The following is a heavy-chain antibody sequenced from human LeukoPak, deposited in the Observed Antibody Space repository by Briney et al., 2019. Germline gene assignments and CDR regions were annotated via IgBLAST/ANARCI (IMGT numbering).Heavy chain of an antibody. V-gene: IGHV4-59*01. CDR2: IYYSGST. CDR3: ARAPRLSAWGAFDI. Sequence: SETLSLTCTVSGGSISSYYWSWIRQPPGKGLEWIGYIYYSGSTNYNPSLKSRVTISVDTSKNQFSPKLSSVTAADTAVYYCARAPRLSAWGAFDIWGQGTMVTVSS. J-gene: IGHJ3*02. D-gene: IGHD3-16*01. CDR1: GGSISSYY.